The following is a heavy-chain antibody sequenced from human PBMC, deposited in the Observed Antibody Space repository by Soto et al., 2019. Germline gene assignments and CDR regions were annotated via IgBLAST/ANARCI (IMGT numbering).Heavy chain of an antibody. CDR1: GFPFSVYL. V-gene: IGHV3-7*01. CDR2: IGPDGSAK. D-gene: IGHD2-15*01. J-gene: IGHJ4*02. Sequence: EVQLVESGGDLVQPGGSLRLSCAASGFPFSVYLMSWVRQAPGKGLEWVANIGPDGSAKYYMGSVKGRFTISRDNAKNSLYRRMDSLRVEETAVDYCSGDFGGRTPGCVNWGQGTQVIVSS. CDR3: SGDFGGRTPGCVN.